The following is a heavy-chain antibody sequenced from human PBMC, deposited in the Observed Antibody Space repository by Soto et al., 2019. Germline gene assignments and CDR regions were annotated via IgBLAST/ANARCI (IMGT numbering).Heavy chain of an antibody. Sequence: QLVQSGGGVVQPGGSLRLTCAASTFDLSHYAIHWVRQAPGKGLEWVALLSFDGSEKFFIDSVKGRFTISRDSSNNRVFLHMNSLRGDGTAVWFCARDHTMTVSARRRDFVSTRQNEDTHYYGMDVWGQGAPVSVSS. V-gene: IGHV3-30*04. CDR2: LSFDGSEK. CDR3: ARDHTMTVSARRRDFVSTRQNEDTHYYGMDV. J-gene: IGHJ6*01. D-gene: IGHD3-22*01. CDR1: TFDLSHYA.